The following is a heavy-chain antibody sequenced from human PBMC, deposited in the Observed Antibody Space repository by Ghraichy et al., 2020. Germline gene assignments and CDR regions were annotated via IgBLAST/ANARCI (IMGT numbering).Heavy chain of an antibody. CDR3: ARENPTRFNFRPKTGAFDI. CDR1: GGSISDNNYY. J-gene: IGHJ3*02. V-gene: IGHV4-39*07. D-gene: IGHD2/OR15-2a*01. CDR2: IYFSGSA. Sequence: SETLSLTCIVSGGSISDNNYYWGWIRQPPGRGLQWIGNIYFSGSAFYNPSLKSRVTISLDTSRNQLSLKVHSLTAADTAVYFCARENPTRFNFRPKTGAFDIWGQGTMVTVSS.